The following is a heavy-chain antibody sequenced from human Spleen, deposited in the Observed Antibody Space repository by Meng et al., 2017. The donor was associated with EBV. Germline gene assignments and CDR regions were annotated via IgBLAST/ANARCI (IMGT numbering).Heavy chain of an antibody. CDR1: GASVSSGNYS. D-gene: IGHD2-21*01. V-gene: IGHV4-61*01. CDR3: ARGKID. CDR2: IYYRGST. J-gene: IGHJ4*02. Sequence: GHRPACGPGLVTPSETLSLTCTVSGASVSSGNYSWNWIRQPPGKGLEWIGYIYYRGSTNYNPSLKSRVTILVDTSKNQFSLKLNSVTAADTAVYYCARGKIDWGQGTLVTVSS.